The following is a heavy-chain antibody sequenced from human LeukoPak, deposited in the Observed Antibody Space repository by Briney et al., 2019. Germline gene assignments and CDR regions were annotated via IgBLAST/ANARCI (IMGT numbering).Heavy chain of an antibody. V-gene: IGHV1-46*01. Sequence: ASVKVSCKASGYTFTSYYMHWVRQAPGQGLEGMGIINPSGGSTRYAQKFQGRVTITTDESTSTAYMELSSLRSEDTAVYYCARAPYSSSQPPYYYYMDVWGKGTTVTVSS. CDR1: GYTFTSYY. CDR2: INPSGGST. D-gene: IGHD6-6*01. J-gene: IGHJ6*03. CDR3: ARAPYSSSQPPYYYYMDV.